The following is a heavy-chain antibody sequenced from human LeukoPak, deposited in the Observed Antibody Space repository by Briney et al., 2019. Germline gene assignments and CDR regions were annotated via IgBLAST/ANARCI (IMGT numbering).Heavy chain of an antibody. V-gene: IGHV4-59*08. J-gene: IGHJ3*02. CDR2: ISHSGST. D-gene: IGHD3-22*01. CDR3: ASQLFYYDTSGYYLEAFDI. CDR1: GGSISSYH. Sequence: SETLSLTCTVSGGSISSYHWNWTRQPPGKGLEWIGYISHSGSTNYNPSLKSRVTISLDTSKSQFSLKLSSLTAADTAVYYCASQLFYYDTSGYYLEAFDIWGQGTLVTVSS.